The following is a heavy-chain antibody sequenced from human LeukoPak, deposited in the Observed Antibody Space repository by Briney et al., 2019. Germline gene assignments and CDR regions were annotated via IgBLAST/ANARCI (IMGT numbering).Heavy chain of an antibody. D-gene: IGHD1-1*01. CDR1: GFTFSSIA. V-gene: IGHV3-23*01. CDR3: AKGQELDDGVFDS. Sequence: GGSLRLSCAASGFTFSSIAMTWVRQAPGKGLEWVSTIRGNGDTAYNADSVRGRFAISRDDSKNALVLQMNSLRLEDTAIYYCAKGQELDDGVFDSWGQGTRVTVSS. J-gene: IGHJ4*02. CDR2: IRGNGDTA.